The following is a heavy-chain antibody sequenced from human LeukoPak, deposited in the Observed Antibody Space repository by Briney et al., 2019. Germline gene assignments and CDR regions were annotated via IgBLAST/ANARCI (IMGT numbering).Heavy chain of an antibody. Sequence: GASVKVSCKATGYTFTNYEINWVRQATGQGLEWMGWMNPNSGNTGYAQKFQGRVTMTRDTSITTAYMELSSLRSEDTAAYYCARADFWSGYFSRLAFDPWGQGTLVTVSS. CDR2: MNPNSGNT. J-gene: IGHJ5*02. CDR1: GYTFTNYE. CDR3: ARADFWSGYFSRLAFDP. D-gene: IGHD3-3*01. V-gene: IGHV1-8*01.